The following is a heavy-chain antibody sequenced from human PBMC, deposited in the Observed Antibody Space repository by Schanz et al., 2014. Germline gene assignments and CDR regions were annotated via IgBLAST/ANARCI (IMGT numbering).Heavy chain of an antibody. V-gene: IGHV3-48*01. J-gene: IGHJ4*02. Sequence: EEQLVESGGGLVQPGGSLRLSCAASGITFSSHSFNWVRQAPGKGLEWISYITYNGGTIYYADSVKGRFTISRDNAKNSLYLEMNSLRAEDTGLYFCARGGSGSHYRLDYWGQGTLVTVSS. CDR1: GITFSSHS. D-gene: IGHD1-26*01. CDR2: ITYNGGTI. CDR3: ARGGSGSHYRLDY.